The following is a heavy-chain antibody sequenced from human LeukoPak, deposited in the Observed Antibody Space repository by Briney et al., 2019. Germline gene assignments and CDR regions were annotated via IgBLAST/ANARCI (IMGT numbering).Heavy chain of an antibody. CDR1: GYTINSIG. V-gene: IGHV1-18*01. CDR2: ISSDNGNT. J-gene: IGHJ6*03. CDR3: ANVAKGRYFFYYMDV. D-gene: IGHD2-15*01. Sequence: GASVKVSCQASGYTINSIGISWVRQAPGQGLEWIGWISSDNGNTKYVDRLQGTVTMTTDRSTTTAYMDLRSLRADDTAVYFCANVAKGRYFFYYMDVWGKGTTVTVSS.